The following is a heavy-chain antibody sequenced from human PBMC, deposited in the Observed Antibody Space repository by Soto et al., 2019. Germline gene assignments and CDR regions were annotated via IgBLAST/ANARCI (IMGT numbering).Heavy chain of an antibody. V-gene: IGHV3-48*01. J-gene: IGHJ4*02. CDR2: ISSSGSAQ. Sequence: EVQLVESGGGLVRPGGSLRLSCAASGFTFNTYGMDWVRQAPGKGLEWLSYISSSGSAQFYADSVQGRFTNSRDNAKNSLYLQLNSLRAEDTAVYYCARELAVAGYTYWGQGTLVTVSS. D-gene: IGHD6-19*01. CDR1: GFTFNTYG. CDR3: ARELAVAGYTY.